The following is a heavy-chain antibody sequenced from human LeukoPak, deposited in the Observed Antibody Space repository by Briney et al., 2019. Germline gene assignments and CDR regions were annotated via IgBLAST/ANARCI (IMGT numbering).Heavy chain of an antibody. V-gene: IGHV3-43*02. D-gene: IGHD5-18*01. J-gene: IGHJ4*02. Sequence: GGSLRLSCAAPGFTFDDYAMYWVRQAPGEGLEWVSLISGDGGSTYYADSVKGGLTISRDNSKNSLYLQMNSLRTEDTALYYCAKEDSYGVYFDYWGQGTLVTVSS. CDR3: AKEDSYGVYFDY. CDR1: GFTFDDYA. CDR2: ISGDGGST.